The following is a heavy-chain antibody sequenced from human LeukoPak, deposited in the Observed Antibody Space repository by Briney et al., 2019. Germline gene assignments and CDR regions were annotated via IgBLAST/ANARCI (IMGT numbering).Heavy chain of an antibody. Sequence: GGSLRLSCAASGFTFSSYSMNWVRQAPGKGLEWVSSISSSSGYIYYADSVKGRFTISRDNAKNSLYLQMNSLRAEDTAVYYCARVTALSWGQGTLVTVSS. CDR1: GFTFSSYS. CDR3: ARVTALS. CDR2: ISSSSGYI. J-gene: IGHJ5*02. V-gene: IGHV3-21*01.